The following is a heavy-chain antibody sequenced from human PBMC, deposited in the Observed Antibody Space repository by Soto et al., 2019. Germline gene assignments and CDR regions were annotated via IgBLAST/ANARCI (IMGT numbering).Heavy chain of an antibody. D-gene: IGHD6-6*01. V-gene: IGHV4-59*01. CDR1: GGSISSYY. J-gene: IGHJ6*02. Sequence: QVQLQESGPGLVKPSETLSLTCTVSGGSISSYYWSWIRQPPGKGLEWIGYIYYSGSTNYNPSLKSRVTISVDTSKNQFSLKLSSVTAADTAVYYCARGGAYSSSSRRGGVGEGYYYYGMDVWGQGTTVTVSS. CDR2: IYYSGST. CDR3: ARGGAYSSSSRRGGVGEGYYYYGMDV.